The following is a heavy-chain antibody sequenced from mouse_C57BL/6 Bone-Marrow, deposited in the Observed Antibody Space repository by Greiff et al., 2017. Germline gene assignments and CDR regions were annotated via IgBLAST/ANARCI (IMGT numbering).Heavy chain of an antibody. V-gene: IGHV1-72*01. Sequence: QVQLKQPGAELVKPGASVKLSCKASGYTFTSYWMHWVKQRPGRGLEWIGRIDPNSGGTKYNEKFKSKATLTVDKPSSTAYMQLSSLTSEDSAVYYCARSCDSSGYVAWFAYWGQGTLVTVSA. CDR1: GYTFTSYW. CDR3: ARSCDSSGYVAWFAY. D-gene: IGHD3-2*02. J-gene: IGHJ3*01. CDR2: IDPNSGGT.